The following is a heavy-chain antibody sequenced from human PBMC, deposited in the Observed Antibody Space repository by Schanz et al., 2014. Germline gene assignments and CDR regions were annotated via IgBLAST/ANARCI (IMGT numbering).Heavy chain of an antibody. D-gene: IGHD1-26*01. V-gene: IGHV4-59*08. Sequence: QVQLQESGPGLVKPSETLSLTCTVSGASISFYDWNWIRQSPGKGLEWIGYIYHSGSPIYNPSLQSRVTISMDTPKTHFSLKMESVTAADTAMYFCARQGDVYRLDYWGQGTLVTVSS. CDR2: IYHSGSP. CDR3: ARQGDVYRLDY. CDR1: GASISFYD. J-gene: IGHJ4*02.